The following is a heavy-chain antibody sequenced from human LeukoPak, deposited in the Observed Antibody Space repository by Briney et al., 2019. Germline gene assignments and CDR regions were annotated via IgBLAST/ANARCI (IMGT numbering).Heavy chain of an antibody. CDR3: ARDAYYYIF. V-gene: IGHV4-4*07. D-gene: IGHD3-10*01. J-gene: IGHJ4*02. Sequence: PSETLSLTCTVSGGSLSSYYWSWIRQPAGKGLEGMGRIYTSGSTNYNPSLKSRVTLSVDTYKNQFSLKLSPVTAADTAVYYCARDAYYYIFWGQGTLVTVSS. CDR2: IYTSGST. CDR1: GGSLSSYY.